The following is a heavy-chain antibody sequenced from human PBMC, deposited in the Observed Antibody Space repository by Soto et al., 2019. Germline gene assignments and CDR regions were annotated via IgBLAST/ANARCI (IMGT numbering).Heavy chain of an antibody. D-gene: IGHD5-12*01. J-gene: IGHJ6*03. CDR2: ISSSSSTI. CDR1: GFTFSSYS. Sequence: GGSLRLSCAASGFTFSSYSMNWVRQAPGKGLEWVSYISSSSSTIYYADSVKGRFTISRDNAKNSLYLQMNSLRAEDTAVYYCAREGFFPREYSGYVSWGRNKNYYYMDVWGKGTTVTVSS. CDR3: AREGFFPREYSGYVSWGRNKNYYYMDV. V-gene: IGHV3-48*01.